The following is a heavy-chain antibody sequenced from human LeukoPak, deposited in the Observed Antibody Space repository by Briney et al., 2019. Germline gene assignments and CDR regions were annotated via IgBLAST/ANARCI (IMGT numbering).Heavy chain of an antibody. J-gene: IGHJ4*02. V-gene: IGHV3-11*04. CDR3: ARGEKYCTNGICYEKWGPFDY. CDR1: GFSFSDYY. D-gene: IGHD2-8*01. Sequence: GGSLRLSCAASGFSFSDYYMSWIRQAPGKGLEWVSYISTSGGTIYYADSVKGRFTISRDNAKNSQYLQMNSLRAEDTAVYYCARGEKYCTNGICYEKWGPFDYWGQGTLVTVSS. CDR2: ISTSGGTI.